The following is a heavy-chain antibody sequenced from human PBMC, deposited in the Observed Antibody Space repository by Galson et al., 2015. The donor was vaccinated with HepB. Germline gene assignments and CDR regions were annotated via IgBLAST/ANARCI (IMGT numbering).Heavy chain of an antibody. J-gene: IGHJ6*02. CDR1: GFSVSNNY. V-gene: IGHV3-53*01. CDR3: AREPGHGKDV. D-gene: IGHD3-10*01. CDR2: IYNGGQT. Sequence: SLRLSCAASGFSVSNNYMNWVRQAPGKGLEWVSVIYNGGQTYYADSVRGRFTVSRDNSKNTLYLQMDSLRADDTAVYYCAREPGHGKDVWGQGTTVTVSS.